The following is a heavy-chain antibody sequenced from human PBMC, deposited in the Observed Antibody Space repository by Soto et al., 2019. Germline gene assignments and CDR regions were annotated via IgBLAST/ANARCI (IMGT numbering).Heavy chain of an antibody. CDR3: ARRGDFDWLLYNAFDI. CDR1: SGSISSSNW. J-gene: IGHJ3*02. Sequence: QVQLQESGPGLVKPSGTLSLTCAVSSGSISSSNWWSWVRQPPGKGLEWIGEIYHSGSTNYNPSLKSRVTISVDKSKNQFSLKLSSVTVADTAVYYCARRGDFDWLLYNAFDIWGQGTMVTVSS. CDR2: IYHSGST. D-gene: IGHD3-9*01. V-gene: IGHV4-4*02.